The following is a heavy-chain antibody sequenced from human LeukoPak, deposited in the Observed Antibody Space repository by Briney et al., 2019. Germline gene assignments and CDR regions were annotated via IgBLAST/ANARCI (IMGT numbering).Heavy chain of an antibody. D-gene: IGHD4-17*01. Sequence: PGRSLRLSCAASGFTFSSYAMHWVRQAPGKGLEWVAVISYDGSNKYYADSVKGRFTISRDNSKNTLYLQMNSLRAEDTAVYYCARADGDYNPDYWGQGTLVIVSS. V-gene: IGHV3-30-3*01. CDR1: GFTFSSYA. CDR2: ISYDGSNK. CDR3: ARADGDYNPDY. J-gene: IGHJ4*02.